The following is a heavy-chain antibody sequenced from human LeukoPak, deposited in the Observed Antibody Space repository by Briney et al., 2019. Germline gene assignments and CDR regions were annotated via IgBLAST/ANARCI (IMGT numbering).Heavy chain of an antibody. J-gene: IGHJ4*02. CDR3: ARDSLFGSGSHSDY. CDR1: AFTGSSKY. V-gene: IGHV3-53*01. Sequence: LKLCWTAAAFTGSSKYMGWVRQAPGDELNWVSVIYSGSSTGYADSVKGRFTISRDNSKNTLYLQMNSLRAEDTAVYYCARDSLFGSGSHSDYWGEGNLGTVSS. D-gene: IGHD3-10*01. CDR2: IYSGSST.